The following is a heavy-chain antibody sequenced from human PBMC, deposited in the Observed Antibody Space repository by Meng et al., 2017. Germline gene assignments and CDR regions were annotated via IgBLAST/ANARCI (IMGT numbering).Heavy chain of an antibody. CDR3: ARDILGGAFDI. J-gene: IGHJ3*02. Sequence: LSLTCAASGFSFSSYWMSWVRQAPGKGLEWVANIKEDGGKKFYVDSVKGRFTISRDNTNPSLDLQINSVRVEDTAVYYCARDILGGAFDIWGQGTMVTVSS. V-gene: IGHV3-7*01. D-gene: IGHD3-3*02. CDR1: GFSFSSYW. CDR2: IKEDGGKK.